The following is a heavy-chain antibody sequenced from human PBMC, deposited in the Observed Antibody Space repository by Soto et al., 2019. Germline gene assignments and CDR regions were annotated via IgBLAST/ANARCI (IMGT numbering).Heavy chain of an antibody. V-gene: IGHV3-23*01. CDR1: GFTFSSYA. CDR3: AKVPNYYDSSGDYYFDY. J-gene: IGHJ4*02. Sequence: GGSLRLSCAASGFTFSSYAMSWVRQAPGKGLEWVSAISGSGGSTYYADSVKGQFTISRDNSKNTLYLQMNSLRAEDTAVYYCAKVPNYYDSSGDYYFDYWGQGTLVTVSS. D-gene: IGHD3-22*01. CDR2: ISGSGGST.